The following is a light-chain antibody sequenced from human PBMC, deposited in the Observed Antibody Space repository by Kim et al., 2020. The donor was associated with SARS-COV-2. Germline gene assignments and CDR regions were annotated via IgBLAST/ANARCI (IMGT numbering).Light chain of an antibody. J-gene: IGLJ3*02. Sequence: VSPGQTASITCAGDKMGDKYACWYQQKPGQSPVLVIYQDSKRPSGIPERFSGSNSGNTATLTISGTQAMDEADYYCQAWDSSTAVFGGGTQLTVL. V-gene: IGLV3-1*01. CDR3: QAWDSSTAV. CDR2: QDS. CDR1: KMGDKY.